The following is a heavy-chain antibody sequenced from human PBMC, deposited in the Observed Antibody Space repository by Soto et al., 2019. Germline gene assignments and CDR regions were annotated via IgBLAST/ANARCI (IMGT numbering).Heavy chain of an antibody. D-gene: IGHD5-12*01. V-gene: IGHV3-21*06. CDR2: ISSTGGSI. CDR3: ARAAREMATTPHGY. Sequence: EVQLVESGGGQVRPGGSLRLSCAVSGFTFRNFAMNWVRQAPGKGLEWVSSISSTGGSIYYAESLKGRFTVSRDNAQNFLYLQMNRLRVEDTAVYYCARAAREMATTPHGYWGQGTLVIVSS. CDR1: GFTFRNFA. J-gene: IGHJ4*02.